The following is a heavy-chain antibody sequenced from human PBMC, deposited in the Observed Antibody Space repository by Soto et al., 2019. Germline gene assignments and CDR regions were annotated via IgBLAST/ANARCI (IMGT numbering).Heavy chain of an antibody. D-gene: IGHD5-18*01. V-gene: IGHV3-30*18. CDR2: ISYDGSNK. Sequence: GGSLRLSCAASGFTFSSYGMHWVRQAPGKGLEWVVVISYDGSNKYYADSVKGRFTISRDNSKNTLYLQMNSLRAEDTAVYYCAKRGYGRYNWFDPWGQGTLVTVSS. CDR1: GFTFSSYG. J-gene: IGHJ5*02. CDR3: AKRGYGRYNWFDP.